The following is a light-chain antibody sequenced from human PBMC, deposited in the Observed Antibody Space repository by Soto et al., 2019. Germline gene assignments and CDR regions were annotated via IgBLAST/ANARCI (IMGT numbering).Light chain of an antibody. V-gene: IGKV3D-15*01. CDR3: QQYKSWPLIT. CDR1: QSVPSR. J-gene: IGKJ5*01. CDR2: GAS. Sequence: EIGMTQSPATLSVTTGEGVTRSWRASQSVPSRIAWSQQKPGQAPRLLIYGASTRAPGVPDRFSGTGSGTDFTLSISSLKSEDFAIYYCQQYKSWPLITFGQGTRLEIK.